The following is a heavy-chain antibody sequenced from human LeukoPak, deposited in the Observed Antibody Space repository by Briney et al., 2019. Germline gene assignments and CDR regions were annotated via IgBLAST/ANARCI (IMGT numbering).Heavy chain of an antibody. V-gene: IGHV3-48*02. CDR2: ISISNSTI. Sequence: GGTLRLSCAASVFTFNSYSMSWVRQAPAKGLEWGSYISISNSTIYYTDSVEDRLTIARDNAKNSLSLQMNSLRDEDTAVYYCARDHEGQIGTWAEMDRFDYWGQGTLVTVSS. CDR3: ARDHEGQIGTWAEMDRFDY. D-gene: IGHD1-26*01. CDR1: VFTFNSYS. J-gene: IGHJ4*02.